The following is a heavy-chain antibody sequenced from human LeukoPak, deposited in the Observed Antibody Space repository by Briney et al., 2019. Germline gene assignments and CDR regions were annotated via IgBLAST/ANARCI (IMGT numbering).Heavy chain of an antibody. J-gene: IGHJ4*02. CDR2: IYPSDSDT. CDR3: ARRRGHHVDY. Sequence: GESLKISCKSSGYNFATSWIGWVRQMSGKGLEWMGIIYPSDSDTRYSPSFQGQVTISADKSISTAYLQWSSLTASDTAIYYCARRRGHHVDYWSQGTLVTVSS. CDR1: GYNFATSW. V-gene: IGHV5-51*01.